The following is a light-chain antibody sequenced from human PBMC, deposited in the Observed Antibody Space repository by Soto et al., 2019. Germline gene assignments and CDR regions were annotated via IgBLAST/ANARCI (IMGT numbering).Light chain of an antibody. CDR3: QQYNNWYWT. V-gene: IGKV3-15*01. Sequence: EIVMTQSPATLSVSPGERATLSCRASQSVSSNLAWYQQKPGQAPRLLIYGASTRATGIPARFSGSGSGTAFTLTISSLQSEDFAVYYCQQYNNWYWTFGQGTKVEIK. CDR2: GAS. CDR1: QSVSSN. J-gene: IGKJ1*01.